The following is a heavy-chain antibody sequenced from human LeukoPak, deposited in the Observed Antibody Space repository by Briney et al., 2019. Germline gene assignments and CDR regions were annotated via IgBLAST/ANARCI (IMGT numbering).Heavy chain of an antibody. D-gene: IGHD5-12*01. CDR1: GYTFTGYY. J-gene: IGHJ5*02. V-gene: IGHV1-2*02. CDR2: INPNSGGT. CDR3: ARESGIVATMALDP. Sequence: ASVKVSCKASGYTFTGYYMHWVRQAPGQGLEWMGWINPNSGGTNYAQKFQGRVTMTRDTSISTAYMELSRLRSDDTAVYYCARESGIVATMALDPWGQGTLVTVSS.